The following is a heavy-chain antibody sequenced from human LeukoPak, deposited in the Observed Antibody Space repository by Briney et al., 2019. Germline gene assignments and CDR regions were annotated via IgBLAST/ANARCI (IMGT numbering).Heavy chain of an antibody. CDR3: KSGGAAPGRSDY. V-gene: IGHV3-7*01. Sequence: GGSLRLSCAASGFTFTTYWMSWMRQAPGKGLQWVANIKHDGSEQYYVDSVKGRFTISRDNAKNSLFLQMNSLGVEDTAVYYCKSGGAAPGRSDYWGQGARVTVSS. D-gene: IGHD1-26*01. CDR2: IKHDGSEQ. J-gene: IGHJ4*02. CDR1: GFTFTTYW.